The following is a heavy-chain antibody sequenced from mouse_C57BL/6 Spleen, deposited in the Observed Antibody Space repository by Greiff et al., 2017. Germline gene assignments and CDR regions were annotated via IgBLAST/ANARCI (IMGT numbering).Heavy chain of an antibody. Sequence: QVQLQQSGAELMKPGASVKLSCKATGYTFPGYWIEWVKQRPGHGLEWIGEILPGRGSTNYNEKFKGKATFTADTSSNTAYMQLSSLTTEDSAIYYCARRILLRYREGAMDYWGQGTSVTVSS. CDR2: ILPGRGST. V-gene: IGHV1-9*01. CDR1: GYTFPGYW. J-gene: IGHJ4*01. CDR3: ARRILLRYREGAMDY. D-gene: IGHD1-1*01.